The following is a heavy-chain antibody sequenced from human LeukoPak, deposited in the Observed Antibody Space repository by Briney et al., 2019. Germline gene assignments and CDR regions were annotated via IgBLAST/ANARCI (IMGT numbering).Heavy chain of an antibody. CDR1: GFTFDDYA. CDR3: AKGGDYGDRDAFDI. Sequence: PGGSLRLSCAASGFTFDDYAMHWVRQAPGKGLEWVSGISWNSGSIGYADSVKGRFTISRDNAKNSLYLQMNSLRAEDMALYYCAKGGDYGDRDAFDIWGQGTMVTVSS. CDR2: ISWNSGSI. D-gene: IGHD4-17*01. V-gene: IGHV3-9*03. J-gene: IGHJ3*02.